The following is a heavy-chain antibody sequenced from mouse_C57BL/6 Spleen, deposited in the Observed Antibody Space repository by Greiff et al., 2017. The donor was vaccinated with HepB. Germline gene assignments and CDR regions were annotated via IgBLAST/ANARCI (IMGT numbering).Heavy chain of an antibody. V-gene: IGHV1-39*01. CDR2: INPNDGTT. Sequence: VHVKQSGPELVKPGASVKISCKASGYSFTDYNMNWVKQSNGKSLEWIGVINPNDGTTSYNQKFKGKATLTVDQSSSTAYMQLNSLTSEDSAVYYCARERGKGWYFDVWGTGTTVTVSS. D-gene: IGHD1-3*01. CDR3: ARERGKGWYFDV. CDR1: GYSFTDYN. J-gene: IGHJ1*03.